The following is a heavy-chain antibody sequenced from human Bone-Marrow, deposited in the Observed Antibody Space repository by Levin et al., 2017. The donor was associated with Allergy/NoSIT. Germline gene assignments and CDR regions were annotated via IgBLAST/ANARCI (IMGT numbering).Heavy chain of an antibody. J-gene: IGHJ4*02. CDR3: ARIHYYDSSGYDY. D-gene: IGHD3-22*01. Sequence: PSETLSLTCTVSGGSISSSSYYWGWIRQPPGKGLEWIGSIYYSGSTYYNPSLKSRVTISVDTSKNQFSLKLSSVTAADTAVYYCARIHYYDSSGYDYWGQGTLVTVSS. CDR1: GGSISSSSYY. V-gene: IGHV4-39*01. CDR2: IYYSGST.